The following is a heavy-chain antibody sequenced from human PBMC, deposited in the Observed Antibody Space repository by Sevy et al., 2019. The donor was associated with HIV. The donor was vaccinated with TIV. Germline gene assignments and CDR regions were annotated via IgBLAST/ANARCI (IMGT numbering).Heavy chain of an antibody. D-gene: IGHD2-2*02. J-gene: IGHJ4*02. V-gene: IGHV4-61*01. CDR3: ARREGLYFGY. CDR1: GGSVSSGSYY. CDR2: IYYSGST. Sequence: SETLSLTCTVSGGSVSSGSYYWSWIRQPPGKGLEWIGYIYYSGSTNYNPSLTSRVTISVDTSKNQFSLKLSSVTAADTAVYYCARREGLYFGYWGQGTLVTVSS.